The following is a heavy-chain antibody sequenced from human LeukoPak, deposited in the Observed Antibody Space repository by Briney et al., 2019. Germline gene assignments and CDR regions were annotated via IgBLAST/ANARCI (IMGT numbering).Heavy chain of an antibody. V-gene: IGHV4-59*01. D-gene: IGHD6-19*01. CDR1: GASISSYC. J-gene: IGHJ3*02. Sequence: SSETLSLTCTVSGASISSYCWSWIRQPPGKGLEWIGYFCDIGSANYNPSLKSRVTISVDTSKNQFSLKLSSVTAADTAVYYCARGPVAATYDAFDIWGQGTMVTVSS. CDR2: FCDIGSA. CDR3: ARGPVAATYDAFDI.